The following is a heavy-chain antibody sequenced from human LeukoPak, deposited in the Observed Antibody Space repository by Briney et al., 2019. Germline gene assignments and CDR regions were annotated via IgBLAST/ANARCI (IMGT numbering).Heavy chain of an antibody. V-gene: IGHV1-18*01. CDR2: ISAYNGNT. CDR3: AREKRITIFGVAYNWFDP. D-gene: IGHD3-3*01. J-gene: IGHJ5*02. Sequence: ATSVKVSCKASGYTFTSYGISWVRQAPGQGLEWMGWISAYNGNTNYARKFQGRVTMTTDTSTSTAYMELRSLRFDDTAVYYCAREKRITIFGVAYNWFDPWGQGTLVTVSS. CDR1: GYTFTSYG.